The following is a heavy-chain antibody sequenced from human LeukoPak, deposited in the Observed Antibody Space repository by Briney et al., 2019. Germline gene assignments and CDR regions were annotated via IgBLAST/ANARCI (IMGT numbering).Heavy chain of an antibody. CDR2: INHSGST. D-gene: IGHD2-2*01. Sequence: SETLSLTCAVYGGSFSGYYWSWIRQPPGKGLEWIGEINHSGSTNYNPSLKSRVTISVDTSKNQFSLKLSSVTAADTAVYYCARLPVVPAAMADYWGQGTLVTVSS. CDR3: ARLPVVPAAMADY. V-gene: IGHV4-34*01. J-gene: IGHJ4*02. CDR1: GGSFSGYY.